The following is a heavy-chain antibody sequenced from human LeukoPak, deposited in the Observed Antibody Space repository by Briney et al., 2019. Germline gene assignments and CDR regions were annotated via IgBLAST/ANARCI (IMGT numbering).Heavy chain of an antibody. CDR3: ARDRGIYYGSGSYYYGMDV. CDR2: IIPIFGTA. Sequence: VASVKVSCKASGGTFSSYAISWVRQAPGQGLEWMGGIIPIFGTANYAQKFQGRVTITADESTSTAYMELSSLRSEDTAVYYCARDRGIYYGSGSYYYGMDVWGQGTTVTVSS. V-gene: IGHV1-69*01. D-gene: IGHD3-10*01. CDR1: GGTFSSYA. J-gene: IGHJ6*02.